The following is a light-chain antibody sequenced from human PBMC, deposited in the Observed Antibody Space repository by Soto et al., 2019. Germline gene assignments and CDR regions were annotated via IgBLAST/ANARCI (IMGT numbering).Light chain of an antibody. V-gene: IGLV2-14*01. CDR1: SSDVGGYNY. CDR3: SSYTSSGIYV. CDR2: EVS. J-gene: IGLJ1*01. Sequence: QSVLTQPASVSGSPGQSITISCTGTSSDVGGYNYVSWYQQHPGKAPKLMIYEVSNRPPGISTRFSGSKSGNTASLTISGLQAEYEADYYCSSYTSSGIYVFGGGTKVTVL.